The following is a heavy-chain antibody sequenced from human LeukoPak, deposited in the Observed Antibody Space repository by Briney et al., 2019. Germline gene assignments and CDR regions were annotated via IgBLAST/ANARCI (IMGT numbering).Heavy chain of an antibody. V-gene: IGHV4-38-2*02. D-gene: IGHD3-10*01. J-gene: IGHJ6*03. CDR3: ARERYYGSGSFLTDYYYYYMDV. Sequence: SETLSLTCTVSGYSISSGYYWGWIRQPPGKGLEWIGSCYHIGRTYYNPSLKSRVTISVDTSKNQFSLKLSSVTAADTAVYYCARERYYGSGSFLTDYYYYYMDVWGKGTTVTVSS. CDR1: GYSISSGYY. CDR2: CYHIGRT.